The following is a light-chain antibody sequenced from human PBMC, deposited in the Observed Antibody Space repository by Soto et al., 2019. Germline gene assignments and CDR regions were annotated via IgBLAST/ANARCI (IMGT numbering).Light chain of an antibody. Sequence: QSALTQPGSVSGSPGQSITISCTGTSSDVGSYNLVSWYQQHPGKAPKLMIYEVNKRPSGISNRFSASKSGNTASLTISGLQAEDEADYYCCSYADSNTLVFGGGTKLTVL. CDR2: EVN. CDR3: CSYADSNTLV. J-gene: IGLJ3*02. CDR1: SSDVGSYNL. V-gene: IGLV2-23*02.